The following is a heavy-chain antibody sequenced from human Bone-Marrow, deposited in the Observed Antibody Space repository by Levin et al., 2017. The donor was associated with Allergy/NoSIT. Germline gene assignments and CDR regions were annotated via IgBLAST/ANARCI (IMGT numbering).Heavy chain of an antibody. CDR3: ARGELGSGYLFEY. CDR1: GYTFTSFD. CDR2: MYPNSDNA. J-gene: IGHJ4*02. Sequence: GESLKISCKTSGYTFTSFDINWVRQATGQGLEWMGWMYPNSDNAGYAQKFQGRVTMTRNTSISTAFMELSSLRSEDTAIDYCARGELGSGYLFEYWGQGTLVTVSS. D-gene: IGHD5-12*01. V-gene: IGHV1-8*01.